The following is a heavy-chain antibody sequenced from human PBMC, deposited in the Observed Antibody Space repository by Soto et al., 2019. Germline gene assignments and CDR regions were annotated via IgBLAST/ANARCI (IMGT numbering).Heavy chain of an antibody. V-gene: IGHV5-51*01. J-gene: IGHJ4*02. D-gene: IGHD4-17*01. CDR3: ARPANTVADHFDL. CDR2: IYPSDSDT. Sequence: PGESLKISCQVSGYTFTIYWIGWARQMSGKGLEWMGIIYPSDSDTRYSPSFQGQVTISADQSIHTAYLQWDSLKASDTAIYYCARPANTVADHFDLWGQGTPVTVSS. CDR1: GYTFTIYW.